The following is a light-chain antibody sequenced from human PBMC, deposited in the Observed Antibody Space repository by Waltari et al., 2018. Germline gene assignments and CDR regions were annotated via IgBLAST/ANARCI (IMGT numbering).Light chain of an antibody. CDR3: QQYGRAPRN. CDR1: QTVPNNF. Sequence: EVVLTQSPGTLSLSAGERATLSCGASQTVPNNFLAWYQHKPGQAPGLLIYCASNRATGIPDRFTGSGSGTDFTLTITRLEPEDFAVYYCQQYGRAPRNFGQGTKLEIK. J-gene: IGKJ2*01. CDR2: CAS. V-gene: IGKV3-20*01.